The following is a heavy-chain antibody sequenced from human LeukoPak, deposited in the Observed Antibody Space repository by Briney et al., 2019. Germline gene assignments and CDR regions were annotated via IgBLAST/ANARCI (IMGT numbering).Heavy chain of an antibody. D-gene: IGHD5-24*01. V-gene: IGHV1-46*01. Sequence: ASVKVSCKASGYSFTSYYVHWVRQAPGQGLEWMGIINLSGANTGYAQKFQGRVTMTRDTSTSTIYMELSSLRSEDTAVYYCAREGDGSFDYWGQGTLVTVSS. CDR1: GYSFTSYY. J-gene: IGHJ4*02. CDR2: INLSGANT. CDR3: AREGDGSFDY.